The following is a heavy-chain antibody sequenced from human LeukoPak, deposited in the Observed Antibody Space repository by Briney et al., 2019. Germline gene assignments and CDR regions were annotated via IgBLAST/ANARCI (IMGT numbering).Heavy chain of an antibody. Sequence: GGSLRLSCAASGFTVSSYYMSWVRQAPGKGLEWVSVIYSGGSTYYSDSVKGRFTISRDNSKNTLYLEMNSLRAEDTAVYYCARYGVVTAILTWGQGTLVTISS. CDR2: IYSGGST. CDR3: ARYGVVTAILT. J-gene: IGHJ5*02. D-gene: IGHD2-21*02. CDR1: GFTVSSYY. V-gene: IGHV3-66*01.